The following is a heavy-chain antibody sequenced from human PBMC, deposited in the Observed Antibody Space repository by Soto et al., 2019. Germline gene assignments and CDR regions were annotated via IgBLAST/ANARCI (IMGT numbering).Heavy chain of an antibody. CDR1: GYTFIGYY. J-gene: IGHJ5*02. D-gene: IGHD1-26*01. CDR2: INPRSGDT. Sequence: QVQLVQSGAEVKKPGASVKVSCKASGYTFIGYYIHWVRQAPRQGLEWMGRINPRSGDTTYAQKFQGRLTMTRDPSISTAYMELSSLRSDDTAVYYCGRDGVGATPLGWFDPWGQGALGTVSS. V-gene: IGHV1-2*06. CDR3: GRDGVGATPLGWFDP.